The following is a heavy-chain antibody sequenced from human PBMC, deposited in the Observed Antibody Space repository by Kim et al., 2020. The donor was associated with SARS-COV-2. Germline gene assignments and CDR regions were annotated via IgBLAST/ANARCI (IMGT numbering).Heavy chain of an antibody. D-gene: IGHD3-16*02. CDR1: GFTFDNYA. V-gene: IGHV3-9*01. Sequence: GGSLRLSCAASGFTFDNYAMFWVRQAPGKGLEWVSSISWDSVYIAYADSVKGRFTISRENSKNSLYLHMNSLRPEDTAFYYCVKGPYAYIWGTYRSSFIWFDSWGQGTLVTVSS. CDR2: ISWDSVYI. J-gene: IGHJ5*01. CDR3: VKGPYAYIWGTYRSSFIWFDS.